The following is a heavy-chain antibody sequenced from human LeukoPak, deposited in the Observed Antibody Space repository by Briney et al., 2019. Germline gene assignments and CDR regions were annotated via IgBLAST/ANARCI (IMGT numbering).Heavy chain of an antibody. CDR2: ISGSGSNT. CDR1: GFTFNNYA. CDR3: AKSVRGYPYYFDC. D-gene: IGHD5-12*01. Sequence: GGSLTLSCAASGFTFNNYAMSWVRQAPGKGLEWVSTISGSGSNTYYADSVKGRFTISRDNSKNTLYLQMNSLRAEDTAVYYCAKSVRGYPYYFDCWGQGTLVSVSS. J-gene: IGHJ4*02. V-gene: IGHV3-23*01.